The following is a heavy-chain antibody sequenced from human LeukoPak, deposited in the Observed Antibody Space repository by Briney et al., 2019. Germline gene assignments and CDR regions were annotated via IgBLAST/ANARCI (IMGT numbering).Heavy chain of an antibody. CDR2: IYTSGST. Sequence: SETLSLTCTVTGASISTYYWSWIRQSPGKGLEWIGYIYTSGSTNYNPSLKSRVTISVDTSKNQFSLKLSSVTAADTAVYYCARIGSSTSTRYYFDYWGQGTLVTVSS. CDR1: GASISTYY. D-gene: IGHD2-2*01. J-gene: IGHJ4*02. CDR3: ARIGSSTSTRYYFDY. V-gene: IGHV4-4*09.